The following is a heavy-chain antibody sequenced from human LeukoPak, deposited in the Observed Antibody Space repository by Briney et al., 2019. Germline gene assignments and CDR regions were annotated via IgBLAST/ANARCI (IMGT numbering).Heavy chain of an antibody. D-gene: IGHD6-13*01. CDR3: ARNLIPEQLVLNF. J-gene: IGHJ4*02. CDR2: IYYSGYT. Sequence: NPSETLSHTCTVSGGSISSYYWSWMRQPPGKGLKWIGNIYYSGYTTYSPSLKSRVTMSVDTSKNQFSLNLRSVTPEDTAVYYCARNLIPEQLVLNFWGQGTLVTVSS. V-gene: IGHV4-59*01. CDR1: GGSISSYY.